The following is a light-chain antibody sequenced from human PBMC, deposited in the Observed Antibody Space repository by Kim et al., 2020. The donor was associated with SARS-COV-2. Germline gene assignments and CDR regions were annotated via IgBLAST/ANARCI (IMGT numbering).Light chain of an antibody. J-gene: IGKJ4*01. Sequence: SLGERSTLSCRASQSVSSSYLAWYQQKPGQAPRLLIYGASSRATGIPDRFSGSGSGTDFTLTISRLEPEDFAVYYCQQYGSSSLTFGGGTKVDIK. CDR2: GAS. CDR1: QSVSSSY. CDR3: QQYGSSSLT. V-gene: IGKV3-20*01.